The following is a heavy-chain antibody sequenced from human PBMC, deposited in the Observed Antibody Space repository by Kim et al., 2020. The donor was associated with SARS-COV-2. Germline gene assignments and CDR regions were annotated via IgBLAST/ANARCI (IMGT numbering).Heavy chain of an antibody. CDR3: SRMWRVNLGKDY. D-gene: IGHD6-19*01. J-gene: IGHJ4*02. CDR1: GGSFSGYY. V-gene: IGHV4-34*01. Sequence: SETLSLTCAVYGGSFSGYYWRWIRQPPGKGLEWIGEINHSGSNNYNPSLKSRVTISVDTSKNQFTLKLSSVTAAAKAVFYCSRMWRVNLGKDYWCQGTLV. CDR2: INHSGSN.